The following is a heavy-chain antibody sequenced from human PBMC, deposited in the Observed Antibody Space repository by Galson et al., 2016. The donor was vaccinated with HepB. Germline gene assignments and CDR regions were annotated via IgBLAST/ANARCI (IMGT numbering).Heavy chain of an antibody. V-gene: IGHV4-30-2*01. CDR3: ARYYYGSGIHSHFDY. Sequence: TLSLTCAVSGGSLSSGGYSWSWVRQPPGKGLERIGYIYHTGSTYYSPSLMSRVTISVDRSKNLFSLRLTSVTAADTAVYYCARYYYGSGIHSHFDYWGQGTLVTVSS. CDR2: IYHTGST. D-gene: IGHD3-10*01. CDR1: GGSLSSGGYS. J-gene: IGHJ4*02.